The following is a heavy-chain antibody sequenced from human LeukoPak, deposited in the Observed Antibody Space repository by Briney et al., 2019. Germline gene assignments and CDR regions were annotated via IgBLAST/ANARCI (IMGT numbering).Heavy chain of an antibody. CDR1: GGTFSSYA. V-gene: IGHV1-69*13. D-gene: IGHD3-10*01. Sequence: SVKVSCKASGGTFSSYAISWVRQAPGQGLEWMGGINPIFGTANYAQKFQGRVTITADESTSTAYMELSSLRSEDTAVYYCARDLVGLYYFDYWGQGTLVTVSS. CDR3: ARDLVGLYYFDY. CDR2: INPIFGTA. J-gene: IGHJ4*02.